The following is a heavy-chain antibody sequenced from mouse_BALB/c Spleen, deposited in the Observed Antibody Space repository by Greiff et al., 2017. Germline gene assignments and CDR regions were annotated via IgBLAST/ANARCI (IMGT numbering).Heavy chain of an antibody. J-gene: IGHJ4*01. V-gene: IGHV5-9-4*01. CDR3: AREVRLGYAMDY. CDR2: ISSGGSYT. Sequence: EVKLMESGGGLVKPGGSLKLSCAASGFTFSSYAMSWVRQSPEKRLEWVAEISSGGSYTYYPDTVTGRFTISRDNAKNTLYLEMSSLRSEDTAMYYCAREVRLGYAMDYWGQGTSVTVSS. CDR1: GFTFSSYA. D-gene: IGHD2-14*01.